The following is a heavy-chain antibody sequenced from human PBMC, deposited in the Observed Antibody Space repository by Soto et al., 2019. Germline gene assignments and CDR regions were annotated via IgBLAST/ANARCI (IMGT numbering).Heavy chain of an antibody. V-gene: IGHV3-30*04. J-gene: IGHJ6*02. CDR1: GSTLSGYS. CDR3: ARGLPRFGDLPNYYYYGMDV. CDR2: ISYDGNDK. Sequence: PGGSLRLSCAAFGSTLSGYSLHWVRQAPGKGLEWLAVISYDGNDKYYSDSVKGRFTIYRDNPESTLFLQMSSLRADDTGVYYCARGLPRFGDLPNYYYYGMDVWGQGTTATVSS. D-gene: IGHD3-10*01.